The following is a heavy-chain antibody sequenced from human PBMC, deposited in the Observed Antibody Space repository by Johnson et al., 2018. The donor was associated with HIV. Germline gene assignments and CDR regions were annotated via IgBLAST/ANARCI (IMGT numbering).Heavy chain of an antibody. CDR2: IRYDGSNK. J-gene: IGHJ3*02. CDR1: AFTFSGYG. D-gene: IGHD1-1*01. Sequence: QVQLVESGGGVVQPGGSLRLSCVASAFTFSGYGMHWVRQAPGKGLEWVAFIRYDGSNKYYADSVKGRFTISRDNSKNTLYLQMKSLRAEDTAVYYCVRDTKVPRYNWNDGGFDMWGQGTKVTVSS. V-gene: IGHV3-30*02. CDR3: VRDTKVPRYNWNDGGFDM.